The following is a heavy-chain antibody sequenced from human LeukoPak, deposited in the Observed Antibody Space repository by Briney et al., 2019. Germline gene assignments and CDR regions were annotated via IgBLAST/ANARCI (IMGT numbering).Heavy chain of an antibody. CDR3: AKAQGYYDSSGPRG. D-gene: IGHD3-22*01. J-gene: IGHJ4*02. CDR1: GFTFSSYA. V-gene: IGHV3-23*01. CDR2: ISGSGGST. Sequence: GGSLRLSCAASGFTFSSYAMSWVRQAPGKGLEWVSAISGSGGSTYYADSVKGRFTISRDNSKNTLYLQMNSLRAEDTAVYYCAKAQGYYDSSGPRGWGQGTLVTVSS.